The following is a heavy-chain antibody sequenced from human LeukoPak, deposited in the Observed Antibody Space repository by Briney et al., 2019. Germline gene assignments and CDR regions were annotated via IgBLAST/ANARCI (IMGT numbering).Heavy chain of an antibody. J-gene: IGHJ5*02. Sequence: GGSLRLSCAASGFTFSSYWMHWVRQAPGKGLVWVSRINNDGSSTNYADSVKGRFTIPRDNAKNTLYLQMNSLRAEDTAVYYCARDCSSTSCYRSGLDPWGQGTLVTVSS. D-gene: IGHD2-2*01. CDR2: INNDGSST. CDR3: ARDCSSTSCYRSGLDP. V-gene: IGHV3-74*01. CDR1: GFTFSSYW.